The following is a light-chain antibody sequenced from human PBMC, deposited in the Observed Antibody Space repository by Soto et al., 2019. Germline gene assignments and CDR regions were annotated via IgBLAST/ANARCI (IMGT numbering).Light chain of an antibody. Sequence: QPVLTQSPSASASLGASVKLTCTLSSRHNTNAIAWHQQQPKKGPRFLMQVNSDGSHFKGDGIPDRFSGSSSGAERYLTISSLQSEDEADYYCQAWATGIHIFGGGTKLTV. J-gene: IGLJ2*01. CDR1: SRHNTNA. CDR2: VNSDGSH. CDR3: QAWATGIHI. V-gene: IGLV4-69*01.